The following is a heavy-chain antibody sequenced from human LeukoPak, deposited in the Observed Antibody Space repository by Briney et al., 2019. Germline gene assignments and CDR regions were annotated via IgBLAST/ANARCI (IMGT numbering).Heavy chain of an antibody. CDR2: IWSGGRTG. Sequence: TGGSLRLSCTASGFTLSNYGMHWVRQAPGKGLEWVALIWSGGRTGHYADSVKRRFTISRDTSMLYLQMNSLRVEDTAVYYCARDIWNDGNYYMDVWGKGTTVTVSS. J-gene: IGHJ6*03. V-gene: IGHV3-33*01. CDR1: GFTLSNYG. D-gene: IGHD1-1*01. CDR3: ARDIWNDGNYYMDV.